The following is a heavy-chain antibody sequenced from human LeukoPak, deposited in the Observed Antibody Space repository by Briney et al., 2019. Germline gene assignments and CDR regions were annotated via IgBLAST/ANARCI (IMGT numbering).Heavy chain of an antibody. CDR1: GGSISSSSYY. V-gene: IGHV4-39*01. CDR3: ARQWSSWYYYNSGVLQFWDY. D-gene: IGHD6-13*01. J-gene: IGHJ4*02. Sequence: SETLSLTCTVSGGSISSSSYYWGWIRQPPGKGLEWIGSIYYSGSTYYNPSLKSRVTISVDTSKNQFSLKLSSVTAADTAVYYCARQWSSWYYYNSGVLQFWDYWGQGTLVTVSS. CDR2: IYYSGST.